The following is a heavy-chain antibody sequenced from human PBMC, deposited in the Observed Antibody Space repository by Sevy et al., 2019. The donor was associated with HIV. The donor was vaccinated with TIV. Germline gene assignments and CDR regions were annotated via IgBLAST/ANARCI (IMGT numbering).Heavy chain of an antibody. Sequence: GGSLRLSCAVSGFTFSRYAMHWVRQAPGKGLEWVAVMSYDGGNKYYADSVKGRFTISRDNSKNTLFLHMNSLRAEDTAVYYCARDHLRIAFDIWGHGTKVTVSS. CDR2: MSYDGGNK. CDR1: GFTFSRYA. V-gene: IGHV3-30-3*01. D-gene: IGHD3-10*01. J-gene: IGHJ3*02. CDR3: ARDHLRIAFDI.